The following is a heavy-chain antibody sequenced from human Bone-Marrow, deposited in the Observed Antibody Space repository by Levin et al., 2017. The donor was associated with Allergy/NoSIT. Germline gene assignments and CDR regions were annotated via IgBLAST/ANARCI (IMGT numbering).Heavy chain of an antibody. CDR3: ARARDSYGYLPLDY. D-gene: IGHD5-18*01. V-gene: IGHV4-59*01. Sequence: SQTLSLTCSVSGGSMSPYYWSWIRQTPGRGLEWIGYIFHSGSSSYNPSLEGRVTISIDKSRTQFSLKLNSVTAADTALYFCARARDSYGYLPLDYWGQGTLVFVST. J-gene: IGHJ4*02. CDR1: GGSMSPYY. CDR2: IFHSGSS.